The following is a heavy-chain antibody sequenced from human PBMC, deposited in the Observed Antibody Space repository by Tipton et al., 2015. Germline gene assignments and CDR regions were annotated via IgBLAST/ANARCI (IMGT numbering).Heavy chain of an antibody. J-gene: IGHJ5*02. Sequence: SLRLSCAASGVTVASHGLTWVRQAPGKGLEWVASIIFRGDNAHYADSVKGRFSISRDNSKTTVYLQMNTLRAEDTAMYYCTTWGRVTAAKYFDPWGQGTLVSVSS. V-gene: IGHV3-23*01. D-gene: IGHD6-13*01. CDR1: GVTVASHG. CDR2: IIFRGDNA. CDR3: TTWGRVTAAKYFDP.